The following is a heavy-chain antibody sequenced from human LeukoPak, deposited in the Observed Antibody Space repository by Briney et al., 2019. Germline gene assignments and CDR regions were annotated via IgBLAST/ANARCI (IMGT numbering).Heavy chain of an antibody. J-gene: IGHJ5*02. CDR3: ARDRFLWGLGNWFDL. CDR2: VSTSNPHT. CDR1: GYTFTNYG. D-gene: IGHD3-3*01. V-gene: IGHV1-18*01. Sequence: ASVKVSCKTSGYTFTNYGISWARQAPGQGLEWMGWVSTSNPHTNYAPKFRGRVIMTIDTSTTTAYLEMRSLTSDDTAVYYCARDRFLWGLGNWFDLWGQGTLVTVTS.